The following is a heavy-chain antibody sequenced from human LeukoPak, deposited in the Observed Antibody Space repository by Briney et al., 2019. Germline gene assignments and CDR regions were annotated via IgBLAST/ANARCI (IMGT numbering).Heavy chain of an antibody. Sequence: SQTLSLTCTVSGGSISSGGYYWSWIRQHPGKGLEWLGYIYYSGSTYYNPSLKSRATISVETSKNQFSLKLSSVTAADTAVYYCARGMVRGVRYYYYGMDVWGKGTTVTVSS. V-gene: IGHV4-31*03. J-gene: IGHJ6*04. CDR2: IYYSGST. CDR1: GGSISSGGYY. D-gene: IGHD3-10*01. CDR3: ARGMVRGVRYYYYGMDV.